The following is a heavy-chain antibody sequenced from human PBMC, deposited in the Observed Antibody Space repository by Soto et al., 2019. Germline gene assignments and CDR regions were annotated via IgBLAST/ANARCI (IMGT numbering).Heavy chain of an antibody. J-gene: IGHJ6*02. Sequence: GGSLRLSCAASGFTFSSYAMHWVRQAPGKGLEYVSAISSNGGSTYYANSVKGRFTISRDNSKNTLYLQMGSLRAEDMAVYYCARDLRDISSYGPAAYYYYYYGMDVWGQGTTVTVSS. V-gene: IGHV3-64*01. CDR3: ARDLRDISSYGPAAYYYYYYGMDV. D-gene: IGHD6-13*01. CDR1: GFTFSSYA. CDR2: ISSNGGST.